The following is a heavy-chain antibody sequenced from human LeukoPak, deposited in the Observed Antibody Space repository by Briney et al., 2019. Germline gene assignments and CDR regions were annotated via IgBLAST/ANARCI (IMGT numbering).Heavy chain of an antibody. CDR2: IYHSGST. J-gene: IGHJ4*02. D-gene: IGHD6-13*01. V-gene: IGHV4-4*02. Sequence: SETLSLTCAVSGGSISSSNWWSWVRQPPGKGLEWIGEIYHSGSTNYNPSLKSRVTISVDKSKNQFSLKLSSVTAADTAVYYCARNAPSSGRSGSSWLNFDCWGQGTLVTVSS. CDR1: GGSISSSNW. CDR3: ARNAPSSGRSGSSWLNFDC.